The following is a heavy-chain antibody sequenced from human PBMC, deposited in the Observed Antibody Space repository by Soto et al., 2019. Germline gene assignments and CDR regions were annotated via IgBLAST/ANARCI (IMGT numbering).Heavy chain of an antibody. CDR2: INPNSGGT. CDR1: GYTFTGYY. CDR3: AREAVFYDSSGPNY. J-gene: IGHJ4*02. Sequence: ASVKVSCKASGYTFTGYYMHWVRQAPGQGLEWMGWINPNSGGTNYEQKFQGRVTMTRDTSISTAYMELSRLRSDDTAVYYCAREAVFYDSSGPNYWGQGTLVTVSS. V-gene: IGHV1-2*02. D-gene: IGHD3-22*01.